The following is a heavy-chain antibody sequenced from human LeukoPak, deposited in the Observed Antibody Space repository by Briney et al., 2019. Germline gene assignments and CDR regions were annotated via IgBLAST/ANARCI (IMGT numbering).Heavy chain of an antibody. CDR2: ISYDVSNK. V-gene: IGHV3-30*01. J-gene: IGHJ4*02. D-gene: IGHD2-2*01. Sequence: PGGSLRLSCAASGFTFSSYAMHWVRQAPGKGLEWVAGISYDVSNKYYADSVKGRFTISRVNSKNTLYLQMNSLRAEDTAVYYCARGDKAAIFSYSDYWGQGTLVSVSS. CDR3: ARGDKAAIFSYSDY. CDR1: GFTFSSYA.